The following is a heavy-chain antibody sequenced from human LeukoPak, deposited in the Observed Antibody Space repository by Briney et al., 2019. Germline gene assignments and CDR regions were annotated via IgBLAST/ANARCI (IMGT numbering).Heavy chain of an antibody. CDR1: GGSISSSSYY. Sequence: SETLSLTCTVSGGSISSSSYYWGWIRQPPGKGLEWIGSIYYSGSIYYNPSLKSRVTISVDTSKNQFSLKLSSVTAADTAVYYCARNPLGTGDYWGQGTLVTVSS. D-gene: IGHD7-27*01. V-gene: IGHV4-39*01. J-gene: IGHJ4*02. CDR3: ARNPLGTGDY. CDR2: IYYSGSI.